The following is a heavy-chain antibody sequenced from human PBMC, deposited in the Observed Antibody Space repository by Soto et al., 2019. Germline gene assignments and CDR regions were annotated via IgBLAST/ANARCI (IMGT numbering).Heavy chain of an antibody. CDR3: TREAGY. D-gene: IGHD6-25*01. J-gene: IGHJ4*02. Sequence: QVRLQESGPGLVKPSQTLSLTCTVSGGSVSSGGFYWNWIRQHPGKGLEWIGYMYNDGRTEYNPSIKRRVSISVDTPKHQFSLKVMSVTVADTAVYYCTREAGYWGQGIRVTVSS. CDR1: GGSVSSGGFY. CDR2: MYNDGRT. V-gene: IGHV4-31*03.